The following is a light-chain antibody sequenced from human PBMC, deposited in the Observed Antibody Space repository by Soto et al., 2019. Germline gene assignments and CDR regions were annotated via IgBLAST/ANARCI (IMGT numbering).Light chain of an antibody. CDR1: QDISNY. J-gene: IGKJ4*01. Sequence: DIQMTQSPSSLSASIGDRVTFTCRASQDISNYIAWYQQKPGKVPKLLIFAASTLQSGVPSRFSGSGAGTDFTLTNSSLQPEDVATYYCQNYNSAPPLTFGGGTKVEI. CDR3: QNYNSAPPLT. CDR2: AAS. V-gene: IGKV1-27*01.